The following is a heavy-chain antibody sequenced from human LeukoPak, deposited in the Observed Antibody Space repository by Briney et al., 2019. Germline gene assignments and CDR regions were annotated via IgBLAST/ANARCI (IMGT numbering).Heavy chain of an antibody. Sequence: GGSLRLSCAASGFTFSSNYMSWVRQAPGKGREWVSVIYSGGSTYYADSVKGRFTISRDNSKNTLYLQMNSLRAEDTAVYYRVKGRSGTLYYFDYWGQGTLVTVSS. J-gene: IGHJ4*02. CDR3: VKGRSGTLYYFDY. CDR1: GFTFSSNY. V-gene: IGHV3-66*01. CDR2: IYSGGST. D-gene: IGHD3-10*01.